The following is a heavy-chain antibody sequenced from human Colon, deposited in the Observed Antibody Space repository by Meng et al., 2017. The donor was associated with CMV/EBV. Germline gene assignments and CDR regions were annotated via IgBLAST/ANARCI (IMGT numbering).Heavy chain of an antibody. J-gene: IGHJ4*02. D-gene: IGHD6-19*01. CDR1: GYTFTAYY. V-gene: IGHV1-2*02. CDR2: INPKSGGK. CDR3: ARGRIGVTGPPPGPDY. Sequence: ASVKVSCKTSGYTFTAYYIHWVRQAPGQGLEWMGWINPKSGGKNFAQKFQGRVAMTTDTSISMAYLEVTSLTSDDTAVYYCARGRIGVTGPPPGPDYWGQGALVTVSS.